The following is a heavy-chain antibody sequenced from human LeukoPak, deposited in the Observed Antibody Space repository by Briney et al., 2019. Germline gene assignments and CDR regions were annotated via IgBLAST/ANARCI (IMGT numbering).Heavy chain of an antibody. D-gene: IGHD2-2*01. CDR1: GYTFTSYD. V-gene: IGHV1-8*01. Sequence: ASVKVSCKASGYTFTSYDINWVRQATGQGLEWMGWMNPNSGNTGYAQKFQGRVTMTRNTSISTAYMELSSLRSEDTAVYYCARGYCSSTSCYDAMDVWGQGTTVTVSS. J-gene: IGHJ6*02. CDR2: MNPNSGNT. CDR3: ARGYCSSTSCYDAMDV.